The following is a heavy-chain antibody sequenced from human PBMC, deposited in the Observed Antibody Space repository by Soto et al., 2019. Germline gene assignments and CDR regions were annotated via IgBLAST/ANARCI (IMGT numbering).Heavy chain of an antibody. CDR2: INHSGST. CDR1: GGSFSGYY. V-gene: IGHV4-34*01. CDR3: ARVVMVRGAAGYFDY. D-gene: IGHD3-10*01. J-gene: IGHJ4*02. Sequence: LSLTCAVYGGSFSGYYWSWIRQPPGKGLEWIGEINHSGSTNYNPSLKSRVTISVDTSKNQFSLKLSSVTAADTAVYYCARVVMVRGAAGYFDYWGQGTLVTVSS.